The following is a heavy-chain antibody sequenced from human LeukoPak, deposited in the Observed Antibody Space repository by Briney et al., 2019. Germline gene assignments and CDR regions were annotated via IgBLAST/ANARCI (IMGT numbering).Heavy chain of an antibody. D-gene: IGHD6-13*01. Sequence: GGSLRLSCAASGFTFSSYWMHWVRQAPGKGLVWVSRINSDGSSTSYADSVKGRFTITRDNSKNTMYLQMNSLRAEDTAIYYCAKTRSIAAAGAYYFDYWGQGILVTVSS. CDR2: INSDGSST. CDR1: GFTFSSYW. J-gene: IGHJ4*02. CDR3: AKTRSIAAAGAYYFDY. V-gene: IGHV3-74*01.